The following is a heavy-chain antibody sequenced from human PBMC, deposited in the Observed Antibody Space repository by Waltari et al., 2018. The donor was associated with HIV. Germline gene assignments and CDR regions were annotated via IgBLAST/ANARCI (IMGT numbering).Heavy chain of an antibody. J-gene: IGHJ6*02. CDR3: ATVGPMVRGVIGYYYYGMDV. CDR2: FDPEDGET. V-gene: IGHV1-24*01. D-gene: IGHD3-10*01. Sequence: QVQLVQSGAEAKKPGASVKVSCKVSGYTPPELSIHCVGQAPGKGFGWMGGFDPEDGETIYAQKFQGRVTMTEDTSTDTAYMELSSLRSEDTAMYYCATVGPMVRGVIGYYYYGMDVWGQGTTVTVSS. CDR1: GYTPPELS.